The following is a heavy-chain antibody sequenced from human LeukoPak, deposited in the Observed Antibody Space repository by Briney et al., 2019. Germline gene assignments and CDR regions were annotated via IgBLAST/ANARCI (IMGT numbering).Heavy chain of an antibody. V-gene: IGHV1-46*01. Sequence: GASVKVSCKASGYTFTSYYMHWVRQAPGQGLEWMGIINPSGGSTSYAQKFQGRVTMPRDMSTSTVYMELSSLRSEDTAVYYCARESDGDFYFDYWGQGTLVTVSS. CDR3: ARESDGDFYFDY. CDR1: GYTFTSYY. J-gene: IGHJ4*02. D-gene: IGHD2-21*02. CDR2: INPSGGST.